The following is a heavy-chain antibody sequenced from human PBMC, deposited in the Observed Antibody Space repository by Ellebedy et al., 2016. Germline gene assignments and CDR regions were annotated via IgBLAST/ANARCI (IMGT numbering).Heavy chain of an antibody. V-gene: IGHV1-2*02. CDR2: INPNSGGT. D-gene: IGHD2-2*01. CDR3: ARKGGPKNNIVVVPAAFDAFDI. Sequence: ASVKVSXXASGYTFTGYYMHWVRQAPGQGLEWMGWINPNSGGTNYAQKFQGRVTMTRDTSISTAYMELSRLRSDDTAVYYCARKGGPKNNIVVVPAAFDAFDIWGQGTMVTVSS. J-gene: IGHJ3*02. CDR1: GYTFTGYY.